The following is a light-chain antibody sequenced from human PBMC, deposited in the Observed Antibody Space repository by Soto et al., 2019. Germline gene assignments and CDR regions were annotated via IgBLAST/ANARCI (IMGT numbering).Light chain of an antibody. Sequence: EIVLTQSPATLSLSPGERATLSCRASQSVSSYLAWYQQKPGQAPRLLIYDASNRATGIPARFSGSGSGKDFPLTISSLEPEDFAVYYCQQRSNWPRTFGQGTKVEIK. J-gene: IGKJ1*01. CDR3: QQRSNWPRT. CDR2: DAS. CDR1: QSVSSY. V-gene: IGKV3-11*01.